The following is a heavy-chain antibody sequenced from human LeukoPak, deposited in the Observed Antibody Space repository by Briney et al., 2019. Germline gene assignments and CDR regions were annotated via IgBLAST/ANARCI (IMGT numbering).Heavy chain of an antibody. D-gene: IGHD1-26*01. CDR2: ISSSSSYT. CDR3: ARGVGARTPDAFDI. V-gene: IGHV3-11*06. CDR1: GFTFSDYY. J-gene: IGHJ3*02. Sequence: GVSLRLSCAASGFTFSDYYMSWIRQAPGKGREGVSYISSSSSYTNYADSVKGRFTISRDNAKNSLYLQMHSLRAEDTAVYYCARGVGARTPDAFDIWGQGTMVTVSS.